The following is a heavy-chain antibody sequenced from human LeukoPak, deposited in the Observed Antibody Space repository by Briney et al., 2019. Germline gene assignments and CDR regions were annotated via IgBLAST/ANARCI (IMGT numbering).Heavy chain of an antibody. CDR3: ARGYWSNQLPPPDY. J-gene: IGHJ4*02. CDR1: GYTFTGYY. Sequence: VASVKVSCKASGYTFTGYYMHWVRQAPGQGLEWMGWINPNSGGTNYAQKFQSRVTMTRDTSISTAYMELSRLRSDDTAVYYCARGYWSNQLPPPDYWGQGTLVTVSS. V-gene: IGHV1-2*02. CDR2: INPNSGGT. D-gene: IGHD2-2*01.